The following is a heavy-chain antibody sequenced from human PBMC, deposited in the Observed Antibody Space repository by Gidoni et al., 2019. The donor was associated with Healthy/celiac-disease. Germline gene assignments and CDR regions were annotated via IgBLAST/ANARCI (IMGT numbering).Heavy chain of an antibody. J-gene: IGHJ4*02. D-gene: IGHD5-12*01. CDR1: GFTFSSYA. CDR2: ISGSGGST. Sequence: EVQLLESGGGLVQPGGSLRLSCAASGFTFSSYAMSWVRQAPGKGLEWVSAISGSGGSTYYADSVKGRFTISRDNSKNTLYLQMNSLRAEDTAVYYCSSHQVHQMATISSYWGQGTLVTVSS. CDR3: SSHQVHQMATISSY. V-gene: IGHV3-23*01.